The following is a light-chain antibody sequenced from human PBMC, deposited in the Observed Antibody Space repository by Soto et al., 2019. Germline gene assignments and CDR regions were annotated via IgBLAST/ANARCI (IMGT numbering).Light chain of an antibody. CDR1: SSDVGTQNY. Sequence: QSALTQPASVSGSPGQSITISCTGSSSDVGTQNYVSWYQQHPDKAPKLMIYEVSDRPSGVSNRFSGSKSGNTASLTISGVQAEDEADYYCLSYTSSDTVVFGGGTKLTVL. CDR3: LSYTSSDTVV. CDR2: EVS. J-gene: IGLJ2*01. V-gene: IGLV2-14*01.